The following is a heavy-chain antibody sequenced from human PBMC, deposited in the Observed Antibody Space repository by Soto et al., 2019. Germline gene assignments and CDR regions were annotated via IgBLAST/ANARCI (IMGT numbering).Heavy chain of an antibody. J-gene: IGHJ4*02. D-gene: IGHD1-1*01. Sequence: GGSLRLSCAASGSIFTGYGMHWVRQAPGKGLEWVAVIWFDGSNKYYADSVMGRFTISRDNSKNMLYLQMNSLRVEDTAVYYSARDGMGGTTFRGYLVYWGKGTLVTGSS. CDR1: GSIFTGYG. CDR2: IWFDGSNK. V-gene: IGHV3-33*01. CDR3: ARDGMGGTTFRGYLVY.